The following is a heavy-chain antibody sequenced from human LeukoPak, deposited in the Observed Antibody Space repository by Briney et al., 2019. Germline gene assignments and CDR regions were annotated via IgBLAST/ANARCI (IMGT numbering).Heavy chain of an antibody. Sequence: ASVKVSCKASGGTFSSYAISWVRQAPGQGLEWMGGIIPIFGTANYAQKFQGRVTITADESTSTAYMELSSLRSEDTAVYYCARDGSGLLWFGESQGVPGMDVWGKGTTVTISS. J-gene: IGHJ6*04. CDR2: IIPIFGTA. CDR1: GGTFSSYA. V-gene: IGHV1-69*13. D-gene: IGHD3-10*01. CDR3: ARDGSGLLWFGESQGVPGMDV.